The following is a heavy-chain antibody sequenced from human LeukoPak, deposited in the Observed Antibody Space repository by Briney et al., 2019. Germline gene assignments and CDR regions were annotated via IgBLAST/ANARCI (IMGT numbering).Heavy chain of an antibody. Sequence: SETLSLTCAVYGGSFSGYYWSWIRQPPGKGLEWIGEINHSGSTNYNPSLKGRVTISVDTSKNQFSLKLSSVTAADTAVYYCARGRGYCSSTSCYFLFDYWGQGTLVTVSS. CDR1: GGSFSGYY. V-gene: IGHV4-34*01. J-gene: IGHJ4*02. CDR2: INHSGST. CDR3: ARGRGYCSSTSCYFLFDY. D-gene: IGHD2-2*01.